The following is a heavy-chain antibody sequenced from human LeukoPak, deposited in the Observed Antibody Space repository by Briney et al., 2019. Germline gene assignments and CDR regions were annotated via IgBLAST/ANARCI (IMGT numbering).Heavy chain of an antibody. CDR2: IYYSGST. J-gene: IGHJ4*02. V-gene: IGHV4-59*01. D-gene: IGHD2-15*01. CDR3: ARGGAVVAETRFDY. Sequence: SETLSLTCTVSGGSIGSYYWSWIRQPPGKGLEWIGYIYYSGSTNYNPSLKSRVTISVDTSKNQFSLKLSSVTAADTAVYYCARGGAVVAETRFDYWGQGTLVTVSS. CDR1: GGSIGSYY.